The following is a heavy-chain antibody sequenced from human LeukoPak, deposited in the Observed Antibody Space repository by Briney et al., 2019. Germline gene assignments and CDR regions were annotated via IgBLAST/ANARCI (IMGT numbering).Heavy chain of an antibody. CDR3: VTPPD. CDR2: IKSKSAGGTT. D-gene: IGHD5-18*01. V-gene: IGHV3-15*01. J-gene: IGHJ4*02. CDR1: GITISDAW. Sequence: GGSLRLSCEASGITISDAWMSWVRQAPGKGLEWVGRIKSKSAGGTTDHAAPVKGRFTISRGDSKNTLYLQMNSLTIEDTAVYYCVTPPDWGQGTLVTVSS.